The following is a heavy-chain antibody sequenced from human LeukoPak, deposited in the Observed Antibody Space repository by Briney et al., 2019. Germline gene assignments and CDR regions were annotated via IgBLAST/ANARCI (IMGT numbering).Heavy chain of an antibody. CDR1: GDSVSSNSAA. CDR3: ARGRVTTIANYYYYYIDV. CDR2: TYYRSKWSD. Sequence: SQTLSLTRAISGDSVSSNSAAWTWIRQSPSRGLEWLGRTYYRSKWSDDYAVSVKSRITINPDTSKNQFSLHLNSVTPEDTAVYYCARGRVTTIANYYYYYIDVWGEGTTVTVSS. J-gene: IGHJ6*03. D-gene: IGHD4-17*01. V-gene: IGHV6-1*01.